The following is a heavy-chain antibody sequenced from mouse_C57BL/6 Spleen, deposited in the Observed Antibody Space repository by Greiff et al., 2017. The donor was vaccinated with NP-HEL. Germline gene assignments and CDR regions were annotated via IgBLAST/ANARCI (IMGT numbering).Heavy chain of an antibody. CDR2: IYPGDGDT. J-gene: IGHJ4*01. V-gene: IGHV1-82*01. Sequence: SGPELVKPGASVKISCKASGYAFSSSWMNWVKQRPGKGLEWIGRIYPGDGDTNYNGKFKGKATLTADKSSSTAYMQLSSLTSEDSAVYFCARTTLTGYYYAMDYWGQGTSVTVSS. D-gene: IGHD4-1*01. CDR3: ARTTLTGYYYAMDY. CDR1: GYAFSSSW.